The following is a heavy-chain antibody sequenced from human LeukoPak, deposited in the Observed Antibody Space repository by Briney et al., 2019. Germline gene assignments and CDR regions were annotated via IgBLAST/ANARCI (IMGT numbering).Heavy chain of an antibody. V-gene: IGHV4-39*01. CDR1: GGSISSSSYY. J-gene: IGHJ5*02. CDR3: AGYCSSTSCYRRRWFDP. Sequence: SETLSLTCTVSGGSISSSSYYWGWIRQPPEKGLEWIGSIYYSGSTYYNPSLKSRVTISVDTSKNQFSLKLSSVTAADTAVYYCAGYCSSTSCYRRRWFDPWGQGTLVTVSS. CDR2: IYYSGST. D-gene: IGHD2-2*01.